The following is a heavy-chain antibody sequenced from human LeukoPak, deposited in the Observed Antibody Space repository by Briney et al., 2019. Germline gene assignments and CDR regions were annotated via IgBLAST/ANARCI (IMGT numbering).Heavy chain of an antibody. Sequence: PSESLSLTCTVSGGSFSSYYWSWIRQPAGEGLEWIGRIYTSGSTNYNPSLKSRVTMSVDTSKNQFSLKPTSVTAADTAVYYCARYYRDAFDIWGQGTVVTVSS. CDR3: ARYYRDAFDI. D-gene: IGHD1-26*01. J-gene: IGHJ3*02. CDR1: GGSFSSYY. CDR2: IYTSGST. V-gene: IGHV4-4*07.